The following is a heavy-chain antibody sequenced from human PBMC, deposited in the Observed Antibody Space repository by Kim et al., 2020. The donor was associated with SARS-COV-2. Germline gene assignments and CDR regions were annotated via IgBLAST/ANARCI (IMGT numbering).Heavy chain of an antibody. CDR2: INAGNGNT. J-gene: IGHJ4*02. CDR3: ARKGELLGTRAFDY. D-gene: IGHD1-26*01. CDR1: GYTFTSYA. V-gene: IGHV1-3*01. Sequence: ASVKVSCKASGYTFTSYAMHWVRQAPGQRLEWMGWINAGNGNTKYSQKFQGRVTITRDTSASTAYMELSSLRSEDTAVYYCARKGELLGTRAFDYWGQGTLVTVSS.